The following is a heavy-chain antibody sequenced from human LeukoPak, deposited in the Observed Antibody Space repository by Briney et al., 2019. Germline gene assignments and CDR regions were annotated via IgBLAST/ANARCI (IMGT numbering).Heavy chain of an antibody. V-gene: IGHV1-24*01. CDR2: FDPEDGET. CDR1: GYTRTELS. CDR3: ATTVTTIYYFDY. D-gene: IGHD4-17*01. J-gene: IGHJ4*02. Sequence: ASVKVSCKVSGYTRTELSMHWVRQAPGKGLEWLGGFDPEDGETIYTQKFQGRVTMTEDTSTDTAYMELSSLRSEDTAVYYCATTVTTIYYFDYWGQGTLVTVSS.